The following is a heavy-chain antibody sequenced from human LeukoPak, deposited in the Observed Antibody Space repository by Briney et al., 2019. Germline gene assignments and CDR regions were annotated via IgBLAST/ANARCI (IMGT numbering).Heavy chain of an antibody. CDR3: ARGYGDYVLDY. Sequence: SETLSLTCAVYGGLFSGYYWSWIRQPPGKGLEWIGEINHSGSTNYNPSLKSRVTISVDTSKNQFSLKLSSVTAADTAVYYCARGYGDYVLDYWGQGTLVTVSS. CDR2: INHSGST. V-gene: IGHV4-34*01. J-gene: IGHJ4*02. CDR1: GGLFSGYY. D-gene: IGHD4-17*01.